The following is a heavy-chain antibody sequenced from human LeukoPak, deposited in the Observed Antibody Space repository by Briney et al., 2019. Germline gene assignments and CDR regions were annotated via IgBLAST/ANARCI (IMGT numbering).Heavy chain of an antibody. CDR1: GFTFSTYE. CDR2: ISSSAGTI. V-gene: IGHV3-48*03. D-gene: IGHD3-10*01. CDR3: ARDRYYGSGTYDV. J-gene: IGHJ6*04. Sequence: AGGSLRLSCAASGFTFSTYEMTWVRQAPGKGLEWVSYISSSAGTIYYADSVKGRFTISRDNAKNSLYLQMNSLRAEDTAVYYCARDRYYGSGTYDVWGKGTTVTVSS.